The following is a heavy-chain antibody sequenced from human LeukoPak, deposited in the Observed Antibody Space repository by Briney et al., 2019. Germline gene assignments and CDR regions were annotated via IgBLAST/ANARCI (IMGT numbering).Heavy chain of an antibody. CDR3: ASEGSVPY. V-gene: IGHV3-48*03. J-gene: IGHJ4*02. CDR1: GFMFSSYG. Sequence: GGSLRLSCAASGFMFSSYGMNWVRQAPGKGLEWVSYISRSGSSIEYADSVKGRFTISRDDAKNSLYLQMNSLRAEDTAVYYCASEGSVPYWGQGILVTVSS. CDR2: ISRSGSSI. D-gene: IGHD1-26*01.